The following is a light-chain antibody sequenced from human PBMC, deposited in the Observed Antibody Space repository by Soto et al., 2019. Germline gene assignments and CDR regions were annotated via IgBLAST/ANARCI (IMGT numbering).Light chain of an antibody. J-gene: IGKJ5*01. CDR2: DAS. Sequence: ENVLRQSPATMSLSPGERGTLSCRASQSVSRYLAWYQQKPGQAPRLLIYDASNRATGIPARFSGSGSGTDFTLTISSLEPEDFAVYYCQQRSNWPITFGQGTRLEIK. CDR1: QSVSRY. V-gene: IGKV3-11*01. CDR3: QQRSNWPIT.